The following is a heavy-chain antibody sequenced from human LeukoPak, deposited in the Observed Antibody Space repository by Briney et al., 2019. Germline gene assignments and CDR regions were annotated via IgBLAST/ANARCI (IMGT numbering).Heavy chain of an antibody. V-gene: IGHV3-7*03. CDR2: INHNGNVN. Sequence: GGSLRLSCAASGFTFSSYWMNWARQAPGKGLEWVASINHNGNVNYYVDSVKGRFTISRDNAKNSLYLQMSNLRAEDTAVYFCARGGCLDGWGQGAKGT. CDR3: ARGGCLDG. D-gene: IGHD3-16*01. CDR1: GFTFSSYW. J-gene: IGHJ6*01.